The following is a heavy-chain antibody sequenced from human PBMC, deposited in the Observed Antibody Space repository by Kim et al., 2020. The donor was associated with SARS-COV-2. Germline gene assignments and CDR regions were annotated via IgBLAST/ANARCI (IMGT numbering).Heavy chain of an antibody. V-gene: IGHV1-24*01. Sequence: ASVKVSCKVSGYTLTELSMHWVRQAPGKGLEWMGGFDPEDGETIYAQKFQGRVTMTEDTSTDTAYMELSSLRSEDTAVYYCATEGYYYDSSGFDWFDPWGQGTLVTVSS. D-gene: IGHD3-22*01. CDR3: ATEGYYYDSSGFDWFDP. CDR2: FDPEDGET. J-gene: IGHJ5*02. CDR1: GYTLTELS.